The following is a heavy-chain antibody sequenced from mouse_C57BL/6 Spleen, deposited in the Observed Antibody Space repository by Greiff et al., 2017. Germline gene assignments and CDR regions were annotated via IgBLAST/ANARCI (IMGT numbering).Heavy chain of an antibody. V-gene: IGHV1-47*01. CDR1: GYTFTTYP. Sequence: QVQLKQSGAELVKPGASVKMSCKASGYTFTTYPIEWMKQNHGKSLEWIGNFHPYNDDTKYNEKFKGKATLTVEKSSSTVYLELSRLTSDDSAVYYCARGYYDYGDYYAMDYWGQGTSVTVSS. CDR3: ARGYYDYGDYYAMDY. D-gene: IGHD2-4*01. J-gene: IGHJ4*01. CDR2: FHPYNDDT.